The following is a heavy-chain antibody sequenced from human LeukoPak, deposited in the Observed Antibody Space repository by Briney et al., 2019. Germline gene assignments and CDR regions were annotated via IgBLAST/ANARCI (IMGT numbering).Heavy chain of an antibody. CDR1: GGTFSSYA. Sequence: GSSVKVSCKASGGTFSSYAISWVRQAPGQGLEWMGRIIPIFGTANYAQKFQGRVTITADKSTSTAYMELSSLRSEDTAVYYCAREYYYDSSGYYYPDAFDIWGQGTMVTFSS. J-gene: IGHJ3*02. CDR3: AREYYYDSSGYYYPDAFDI. D-gene: IGHD3-22*01. V-gene: IGHV1-69*06. CDR2: IIPIFGTA.